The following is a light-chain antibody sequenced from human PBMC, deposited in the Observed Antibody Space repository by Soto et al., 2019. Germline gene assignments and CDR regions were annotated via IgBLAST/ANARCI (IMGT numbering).Light chain of an antibody. CDR3: SSHTSSSTPYV. CDR2: DVS. CDR1: SSDVGGYNY. Sequence: QSALTQPASVSGSPGQSITISCTGTSSDVGGYNYVSWYQQHPGKAPKLMIYDVSNRPSGVSNRFSGSKSGNTASLTISGLQAEDEADYYCSSHTSSSTPYVFGTGTTLTVL. J-gene: IGLJ1*01. V-gene: IGLV2-14*01.